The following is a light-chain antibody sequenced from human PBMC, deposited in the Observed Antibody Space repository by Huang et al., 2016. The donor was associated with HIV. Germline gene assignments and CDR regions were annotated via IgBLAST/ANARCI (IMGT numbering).Light chain of an antibody. CDR2: HAS. J-gene: IGKJ2*01. CDR1: QDIGNY. CDR3: QQYDNLYT. V-gene: IGKV1-33*01. Sequence: DIQMTQSPSSLSASVGDRVTITCQASQDIGNYLNWYQQRPGTAPKVLLSHASSLETDVPSRFSGNGSGTDFSFIINSLQPGDVGTYFCQQYDNLYTFGQGTKLEIK.